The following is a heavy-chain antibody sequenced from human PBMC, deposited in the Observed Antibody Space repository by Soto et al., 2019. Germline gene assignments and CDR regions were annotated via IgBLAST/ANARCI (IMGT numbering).Heavy chain of an antibody. V-gene: IGHV1-2*02. CDR3: ARDPGPYGDYSY. CDR1: GYTFTGFY. CDR2: INPNNGGT. D-gene: IGHD4-17*01. Sequence: VQLVQSEAEVKKPGASVKVSCKASGYTFTGFYMHWVRQAPGQGLEWMGWINPNNGGTNYVQKFQDMVTMTRDTSITTAYMELSGLRSDDTAVYYCARDPGPYGDYSYWGQGTLVTVSS. J-gene: IGHJ4*02.